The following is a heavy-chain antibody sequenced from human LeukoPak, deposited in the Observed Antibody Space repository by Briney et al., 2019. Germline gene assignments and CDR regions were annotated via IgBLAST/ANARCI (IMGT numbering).Heavy chain of an antibody. CDR2: ILYDGSKK. CDR1: GFTFSRFG. Sequence: GGSLRLSCSASGFTFSRFGMHWVRQAPGQGLEWVAFILYDGSKKYYADSVKGRFTISRDNSKNTLSLQMNSLRGEDTALYYCARARRLAMVTHDAFDIWGQGTMVTVSS. V-gene: IGHV3-30*02. J-gene: IGHJ3*02. CDR3: ARARRLAMVTHDAFDI. D-gene: IGHD5-18*01.